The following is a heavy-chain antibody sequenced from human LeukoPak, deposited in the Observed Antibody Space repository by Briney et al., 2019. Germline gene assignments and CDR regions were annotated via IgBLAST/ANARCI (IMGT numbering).Heavy chain of an antibody. D-gene: IGHD3-3*01. Sequence: SETLSLTCAVSGGSISSGGYSWSWIRQPPGKGLEWIGYIYHSGSTYYNPSLKSRVTISVDTSKNQFSLKLSSVTAADTAVYYCARGGNYDFWSGYYSGAFDYWGQGTLVTVSS. CDR1: GGSISSGGYS. V-gene: IGHV4-30-2*01. J-gene: IGHJ4*02. CDR2: IYHSGST. CDR3: ARGGNYDFWSGYYSGAFDY.